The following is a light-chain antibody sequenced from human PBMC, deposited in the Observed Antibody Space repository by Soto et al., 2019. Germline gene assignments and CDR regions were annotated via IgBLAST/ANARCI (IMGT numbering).Light chain of an antibody. V-gene: IGKV1-33*01. Sequence: DIQMTQSASSLSASEGDRVTITCQASQNIKQFLGWYQVKPGKAPELLIYDASNVKRGVPPRVSANGFGTDFTLTLTNLQPEDVATYYCLQYDNLPYAFSQGAKLEIK. CDR1: QNIKQF. CDR2: DAS. J-gene: IGKJ2*01. CDR3: LQYDNLPYA.